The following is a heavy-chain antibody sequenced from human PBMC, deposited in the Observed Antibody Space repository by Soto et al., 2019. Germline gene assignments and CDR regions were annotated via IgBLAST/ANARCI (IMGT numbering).Heavy chain of an antibody. Sequence: QVQLQESGPGLVKPSQTLSLTCTVSGGSISSGDYYWSWIRQPPGKGLEWIGYIYYSGSTYYNPSLESRVTISVGTSKDRFPLKLSSVTAADTAVYYCARTIFGVVDLLNWGQGTLVTVSS. CDR2: IYYSGST. J-gene: IGHJ4*02. CDR3: ARTIFGVVDLLN. CDR1: GGSISSGDYY. D-gene: IGHD3-3*01. V-gene: IGHV4-30-4*01.